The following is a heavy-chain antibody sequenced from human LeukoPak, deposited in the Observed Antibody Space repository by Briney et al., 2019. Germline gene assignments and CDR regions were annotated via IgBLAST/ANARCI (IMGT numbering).Heavy chain of an antibody. CDR1: GFTFNKNW. D-gene: IGHD2-21*01. CDR2: IKEDGSEK. V-gene: IGHV3-7*01. J-gene: IGHJ4*02. CDR3: ASILWWDIGFDY. Sequence: GGSLRLSCAASGFTFNKNWMSWVRQAPGKGLEGVANIKEDGSEKYYVDSVKGRFTVSRDNAYNSLYLQMDSLRDEDTAVYYCASILWWDIGFDYWGQGTLVTVSS.